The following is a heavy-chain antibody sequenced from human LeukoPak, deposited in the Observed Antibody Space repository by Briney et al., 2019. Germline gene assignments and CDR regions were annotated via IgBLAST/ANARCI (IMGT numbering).Heavy chain of an antibody. CDR3: ARREAKTYGFDI. V-gene: IGHV3-20*01. Sequence: SGGSLRLSCAASGFTFDDYAMSWVRQAPGKGLEWVSGINWNGSSTVYADSVKGRFTISRDNAKNSLYLQMNSLRAEDTALYHCARREAKTYGFDIWGQGTMVTVSS. CDR2: INWNGSST. J-gene: IGHJ3*02. D-gene: IGHD1-26*01. CDR1: GFTFDDYA.